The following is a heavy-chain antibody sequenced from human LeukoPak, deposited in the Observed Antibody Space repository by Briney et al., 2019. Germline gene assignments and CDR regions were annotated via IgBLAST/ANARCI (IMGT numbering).Heavy chain of an antibody. CDR3: ARRVTVTSIYCFGH. V-gene: IGHV4-59*08. Sequence: TASETLSLTCTVSGGSISTYYWSWIRQPPGKGLEWIGYVYYSGATNYNPSLKSRVTISLETSKNQFSLRLTSVTAADTAVYYCARRVTVTSIYCFGHWGQGTPVTVSS. CDR1: GGSISTYY. CDR2: VYYSGAT. J-gene: IGHJ4*02. D-gene: IGHD3-3*02.